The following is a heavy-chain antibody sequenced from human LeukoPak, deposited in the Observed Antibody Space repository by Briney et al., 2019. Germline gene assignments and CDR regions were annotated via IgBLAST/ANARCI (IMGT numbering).Heavy chain of an antibody. V-gene: IGHV3-21*01. CDR1: GFTFSSYS. Sequence: GGSLRLSCAASGFTFSSYSMNWVRQAPGKGLEWVSSISSSSSYIYYADSVKGRFTISRDNAKNSLYLQMNSLRAEDTAVYYCARDGSVAALSYFQHWGQGTLVTVSS. D-gene: IGHD2-15*01. J-gene: IGHJ1*01. CDR3: ARDGSVAALSYFQH. CDR2: ISSSSSYI.